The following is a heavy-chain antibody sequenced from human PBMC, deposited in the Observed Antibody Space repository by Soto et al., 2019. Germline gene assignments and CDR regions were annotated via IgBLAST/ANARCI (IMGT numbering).Heavy chain of an antibody. CDR2: IIPMYATA. V-gene: IGHV1-69*01. Sequence: HVQLVQSGAEVRKPGSSVKVSCRASGGTFSSYTISWVRQAPGQGLEWIGGIIPMYATADYAQKFQGRLTIPADESTSTAYMQLSSLRSEDTGVCSCSISNAYGRGDYWGQVALVTVSS. J-gene: IGHJ4*02. CDR1: GGTFSSYT. D-gene: IGHD4-17*01. CDR3: SISNAYGRGDY.